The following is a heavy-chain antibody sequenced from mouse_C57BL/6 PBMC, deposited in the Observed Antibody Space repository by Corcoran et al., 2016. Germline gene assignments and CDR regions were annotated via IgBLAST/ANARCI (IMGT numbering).Heavy chain of an antibody. D-gene: IGHD1-1*02. J-gene: IGHJ3*01. CDR1: GYTFTTYG. V-gene: IGHV9-3*01. Sequence: QIQLVQSGPELKKPGETVKISCKASGYTFTTYGMSWVKQAPGKGLKWMGWINTYSGVPTYADDFKGRFAFSLETSASTAYLQINNIKNEDTATYFCARWSQVAYWGQGTLVTVSA. CDR3: ARWSQVAY. CDR2: INTYSGVP.